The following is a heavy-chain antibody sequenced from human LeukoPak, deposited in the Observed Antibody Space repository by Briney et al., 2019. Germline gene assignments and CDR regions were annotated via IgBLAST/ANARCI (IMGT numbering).Heavy chain of an antibody. CDR1: GFTFSSYE. J-gene: IGHJ4*02. Sequence: GGSLRLSCAASGFTFSSYEMYISSSGSTIYYADSVKGRFTISRDNSKNTLYLQMNSLRAEDTAVYYCAKDPPVATAYWGQGTLVTVSS. CDR2: SSSGSTI. V-gene: IGHV3-48*03. D-gene: IGHD5-12*01. CDR3: AKDPPVATAY.